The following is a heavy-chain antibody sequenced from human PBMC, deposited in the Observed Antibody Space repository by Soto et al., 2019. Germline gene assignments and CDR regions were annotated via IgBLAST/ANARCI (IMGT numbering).Heavy chain of an antibody. CDR2: IYYSGST. CDR3: ARDTYYYDSSGYYPSRKEAFDI. Sequence: QVQLQESGPGLVKPSQTLSLTCTVSGGSISSGGYYWSLIRQHPGKGLEWIGYIYYSGSTYYNPSLKSRVTISVDTSKNQFSLKLSSVTAADTAVYYCARDTYYYDSSGYYPSRKEAFDIWGQGTMVTVSS. J-gene: IGHJ3*02. CDR1: GGSISSGGYY. D-gene: IGHD3-22*01. V-gene: IGHV4-31*03.